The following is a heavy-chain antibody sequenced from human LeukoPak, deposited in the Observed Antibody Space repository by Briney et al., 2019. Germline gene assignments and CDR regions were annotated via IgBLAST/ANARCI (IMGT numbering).Heavy chain of an antibody. Sequence: SETLSLTCTVSGGSISSYYWSWIRQPPGKGLEWIGYIYYSGSTNYNPSLKSRVTISVDTSKNQFSLKLSSVTAADTAVYYCAGELHGSFDYWGQGTLVTVSS. J-gene: IGHJ4*02. D-gene: IGHD3-10*01. CDR1: GGSISSYY. CDR2: IYYSGST. CDR3: AGELHGSFDY. V-gene: IGHV4-59*01.